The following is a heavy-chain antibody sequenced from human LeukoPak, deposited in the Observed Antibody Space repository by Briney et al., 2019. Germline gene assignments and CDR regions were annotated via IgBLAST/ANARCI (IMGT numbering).Heavy chain of an antibody. CDR1: GGSISSGSYY. J-gene: IGHJ4*02. V-gene: IGHV4-61*02. CDR3: ARVSTMVRGVIIGPVIDY. Sequence: SETLSLTCTVSGGSISSGSYYWSWIRQPAGKGLEWIGRIYTSGSTNYNPSLKSRVTISVDTSKNQFSLKLSSVTAADTAVYYCARVSTMVRGVIIGPVIDYWGQGTLVTVSS. D-gene: IGHD3-10*01. CDR2: IYTSGST.